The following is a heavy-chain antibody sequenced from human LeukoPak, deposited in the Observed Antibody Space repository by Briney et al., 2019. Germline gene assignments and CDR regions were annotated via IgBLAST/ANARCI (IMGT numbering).Heavy chain of an antibody. D-gene: IGHD6-13*01. Sequence: ASVKVSCKASGYTFTGYYMHWVRQAPGQGLEWMGWINPNSGGTNYAQKFQGRVTMTRDTSISTAYMELSRLRSDDTAVYYCARRFGLYSSTALGGMDVWGQGTTVTVSS. V-gene: IGHV1-2*02. CDR2: INPNSGGT. CDR3: ARRFGLYSSTALGGMDV. J-gene: IGHJ6*02. CDR1: GYTFTGYY.